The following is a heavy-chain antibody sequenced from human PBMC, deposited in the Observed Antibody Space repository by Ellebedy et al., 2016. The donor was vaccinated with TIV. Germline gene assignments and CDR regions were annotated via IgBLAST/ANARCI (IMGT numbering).Heavy chain of an antibody. Sequence: GGSLRLXXAASGFSFSDYNMSWIRQVPGKALEWISYISRRGTPIYYADSVKGRFTISRDNAKNSLFLHVNFLRAGDTAVYYCARDPTTDYGDYNWFDPWGPGTLVTVSS. J-gene: IGHJ5*02. D-gene: IGHD4-17*01. CDR2: ISRRGTPI. CDR3: ARDPTTDYGDYNWFDP. CDR1: GFSFSDYN. V-gene: IGHV3-11*01.